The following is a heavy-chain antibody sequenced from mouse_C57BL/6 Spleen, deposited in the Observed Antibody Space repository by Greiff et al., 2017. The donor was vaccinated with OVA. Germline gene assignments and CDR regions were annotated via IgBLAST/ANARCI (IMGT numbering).Heavy chain of an antibody. V-gene: IGHV3-6*01. CDR3: ARDLDGYYHYYAMDY. J-gene: IGHJ4*01. CDR1: GYSITSGYY. Sequence: DVKLQESGPGLVKPSQSLSLTCSVTGYSITSGYYWNWIRQFPGNKLEWMGYISYDGSNNYNPSLKNRISITRDTSKNQFFLKLNSVTTEDTATYYCARDLDGYYHYYAMDYWGQGTSVTVSS. CDR2: ISYDGSN. D-gene: IGHD2-3*01.